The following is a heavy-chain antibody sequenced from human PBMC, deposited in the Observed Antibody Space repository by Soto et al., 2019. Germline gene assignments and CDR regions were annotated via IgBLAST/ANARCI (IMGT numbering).Heavy chain of an antibody. CDR2: IYYSGST. Sequence: PSVTMSLTCTVSGGSISSYYWSWIRKTPGKGLEWIGYIYYSGSTNYNPSLKSRVTISVDTSKNQFSLKLSSVTAADTAVYYCARVGGEEWLLLDFDYWGQGTLVTVSS. V-gene: IGHV4-59*01. D-gene: IGHD3-3*01. CDR3: ARVGGEEWLLLDFDY. J-gene: IGHJ4*02. CDR1: GGSISSYY.